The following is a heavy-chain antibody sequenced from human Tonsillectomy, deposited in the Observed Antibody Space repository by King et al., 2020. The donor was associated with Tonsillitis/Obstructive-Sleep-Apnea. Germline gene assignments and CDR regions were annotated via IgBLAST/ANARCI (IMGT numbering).Heavy chain of an antibody. V-gene: IGHV1-69*01. CDR1: GGTFSIYA. J-gene: IGHJ6*03. CDR2: IIPIFGTA. CDR3: ARARIFGVVNGYFMDV. D-gene: IGHD3-3*01. Sequence: VQLVQSGAEVKKPGSSVKVSCKASGGTFSIYAITWVRQAPGQGLEWMGGIIPIFGTANYAQKFQGRVTITTDESTSTGYMVLSSLRSEDTAGYYCARARIFGVVNGYFMDVWGKGTTVTVSS.